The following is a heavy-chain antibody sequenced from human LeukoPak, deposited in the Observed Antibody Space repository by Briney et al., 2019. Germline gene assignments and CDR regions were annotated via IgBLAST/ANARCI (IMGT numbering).Heavy chain of an antibody. D-gene: IGHD3-22*01. CDR2: IYYSGST. CDR3: ATHPPDYYDSSGYERAYYFDY. V-gene: IGHV4-39*01. CDR1: GGSISSSSYY. J-gene: IGHJ4*02. Sequence: SETLSLTXTVSGGSISSSSYYWGCIRQPPGKGLEWIGSIYYSGSTYYNPSLKSRVTISVDTSKNQFSLKLSSVTAADTAVYYCATHPPDYYDSSGYERAYYFDYWGQGTLVTVSS.